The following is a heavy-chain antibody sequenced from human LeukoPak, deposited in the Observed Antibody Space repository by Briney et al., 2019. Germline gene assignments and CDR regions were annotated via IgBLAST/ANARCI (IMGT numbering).Heavy chain of an antibody. D-gene: IGHD3-22*01. CDR3: ARDLYYYDSSGYYFFDY. CDR2: ISAYNGNT. CDR1: GYTFTSYG. Sequence: ASVKVSGKASGYTFTSYGISWVRQAPGQGLEWMGWISAYNGNTNYAQKLQGRVTMTTDTSTSTAYMELRSLRSDDTAVYYCARDLYYYDSSGYYFFDYWGQGTLVTVSS. J-gene: IGHJ4*02. V-gene: IGHV1-18*01.